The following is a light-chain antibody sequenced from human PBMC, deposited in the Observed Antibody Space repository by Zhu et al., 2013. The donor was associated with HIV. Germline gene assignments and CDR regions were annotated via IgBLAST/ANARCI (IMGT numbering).Light chain of an antibody. CDR3: QQYGTSLIT. CDR2: GAS. Sequence: DIVLTQSPGTLSLSPGERATLSCRASQSLSSSFLAWYQQKPGQAPRLLIYGASNRATGIPDRFSGSGSGTDFTLTITRLEPEDFAVYYCQQYGTSLITFGGGTKVEI. CDR1: QSLSSSF. V-gene: IGKV3-20*01. J-gene: IGKJ4*01.